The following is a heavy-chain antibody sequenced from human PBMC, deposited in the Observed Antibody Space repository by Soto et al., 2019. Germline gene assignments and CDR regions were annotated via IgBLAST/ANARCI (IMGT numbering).Heavy chain of an antibody. CDR3: ARDLAAAAY. CDR2: INPLPTSGST. CDR1: GYIFTNYY. J-gene: IGHJ4*02. D-gene: IGHD6-13*01. V-gene: IGHV1-46*01. Sequence: QVQLVQSGAEVKKTGASVKVSCKASGYIFTNYYIHWVRQAPGQGLEWMAIINPLPTSGSTNYAQKFQGRVNVTRDTSTSTVYLELSSLRSDDTAVYYCARDLAAAAYWGQGTLVTVSS.